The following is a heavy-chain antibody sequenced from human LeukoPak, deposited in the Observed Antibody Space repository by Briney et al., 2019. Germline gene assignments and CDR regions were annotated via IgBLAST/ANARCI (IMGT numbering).Heavy chain of an antibody. CDR2: ISSSSTSI. D-gene: IGHD2-2*01. CDR1: GFSFDIYS. V-gene: IGHV3-21*01. Sequence: GGSLRLSCAASGFSFDIYSMNWVRQAPGKGLEWVSSISSSSTSIYYAESLKGRFTVSRDNAKKSMFLQVDSMRVEDTAIYYCARGPPCTSVSCYVTGALDIWGKGQWSPSLQ. CDR3: ARGPPCTSVSCYVTGALDI. J-gene: IGHJ3*02.